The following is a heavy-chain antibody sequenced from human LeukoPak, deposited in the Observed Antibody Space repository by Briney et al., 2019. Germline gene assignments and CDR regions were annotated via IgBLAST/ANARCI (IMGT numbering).Heavy chain of an antibody. CDR2: IYTSGST. J-gene: IGHJ4*02. V-gene: IGHV4-4*07. CDR1: GGSISSYY. D-gene: IGHD6-19*01. Sequence: PSETLSLTCTVSGGSISSYYWSWIRQPAGKGLEWIGRIYTSGSTNYNPSLKSRVTMSVDTSKNQLSLKLSSVTAADTAVYYCARDGSSGWSRRFDYWGQGTLVTVSS. CDR3: ARDGSSGWSRRFDY.